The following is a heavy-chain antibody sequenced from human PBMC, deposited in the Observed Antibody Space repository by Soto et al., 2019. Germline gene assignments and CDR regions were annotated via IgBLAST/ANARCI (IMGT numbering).Heavy chain of an antibody. Sequence: PSETLSLTCAVYGGSFSGEYWSWIRQPPGKGLEWIGEINHSGSTNYNPSLKSRVTISVDTSKNQFSLKLSSVTAADTAVYYFARDGGYSYGRFDYWGQGTLVTVSS. J-gene: IGHJ4*02. D-gene: IGHD5-18*01. CDR2: INHSGST. CDR3: ARDGGYSYGRFDY. CDR1: GGSFSGEY. V-gene: IGHV4-34*01.